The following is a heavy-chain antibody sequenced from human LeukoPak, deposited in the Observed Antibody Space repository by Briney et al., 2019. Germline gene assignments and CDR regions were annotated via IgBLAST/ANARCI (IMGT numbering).Heavy chain of an antibody. J-gene: IGHJ4*02. Sequence: GGSLRLSCVASGFTLGKYWMSWVRQAPGKGLEWVANIKLDGSEKNYVDSVKGRFTISRDNTKNSLYLQMNSLRAEDTAVFYCARDQYDTWSRRGNFDSWGQGTLVIVSS. D-gene: IGHD3-3*01. CDR2: IKLDGSEK. CDR3: ARDQYDTWSRRGNFDS. V-gene: IGHV3-7*03. CDR1: GFTLGKYW.